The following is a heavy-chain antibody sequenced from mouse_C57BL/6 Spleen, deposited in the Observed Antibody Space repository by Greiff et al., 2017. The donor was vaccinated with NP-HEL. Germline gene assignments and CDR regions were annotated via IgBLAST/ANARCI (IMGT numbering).Heavy chain of an antibody. V-gene: IGHV1-82*01. CDR1: GYAFSSSW. CDR3: ARGHSNYGAMDY. J-gene: IGHJ4*01. D-gene: IGHD2-5*01. CDR2: IYPGDGDT. Sequence: VKLMESGPELVKPGASVKISCKASGYAFSSSWMNWVKQRPGKGLEWIGRIYPGDGDTNYNGKFKGKATLTADKSSSTAYMQLSSLTSEDSAVYFCARGHSNYGAMDYWGQGTSVTVSS.